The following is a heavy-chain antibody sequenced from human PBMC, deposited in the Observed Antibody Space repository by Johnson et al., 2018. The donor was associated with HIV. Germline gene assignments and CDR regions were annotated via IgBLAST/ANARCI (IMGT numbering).Heavy chain of an antibody. CDR1: RFTFSSYA. Sequence: QVQVVESGGGVVQPWRSLRLSCVASRFTFSSYALHWVRQAPGKGLEWVAVIWYDGSNKYYADSVKGRFTISRDNSKNTLYLQMNSLRAEDTALYYCAKGDLVVDIVATILDAFDIWGQGTMVTVSS. D-gene: IGHD5-12*01. J-gene: IGHJ3*02. CDR2: IWYDGSNK. V-gene: IGHV3-30*04. CDR3: AKGDLVVDIVATILDAFDI.